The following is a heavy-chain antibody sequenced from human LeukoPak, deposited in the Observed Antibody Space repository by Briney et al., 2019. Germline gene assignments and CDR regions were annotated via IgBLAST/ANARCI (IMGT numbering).Heavy chain of an antibody. Sequence: SQTLSLTCTVSGGSISSSSYYWGWIRQPPGKGLEWIGSIYYSGSTYYNPSLKSRVTISVDTSKNQFSLKLSSVTAADTAVYYCARSIRDFDWFLITNAFDIWGQGTMVTVSS. D-gene: IGHD3-9*01. CDR1: GGSISSSSYY. CDR2: IYYSGST. V-gene: IGHV4-39*01. J-gene: IGHJ3*02. CDR3: ARSIRDFDWFLITNAFDI.